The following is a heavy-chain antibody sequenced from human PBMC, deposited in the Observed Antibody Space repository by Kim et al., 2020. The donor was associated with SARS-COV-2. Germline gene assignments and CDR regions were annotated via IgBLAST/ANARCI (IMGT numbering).Heavy chain of an antibody. D-gene: IGHD5-18*01. V-gene: IGHV1-2*02. Sequence: ASVKVSCKASGYTFTGFYVHWMRQAPGQGLEWMGWINPNSGDTNYAQKFQGRVTLTRDTSISTAYMTLNSLTSDDTAIYFCARDPHVRAYISGYEFIHWGQGTLVTVSS. CDR3: ARDPHVRAYISGYEFIH. CDR2: INPNSGDT. J-gene: IGHJ4*02. CDR1: GYTFTGFY.